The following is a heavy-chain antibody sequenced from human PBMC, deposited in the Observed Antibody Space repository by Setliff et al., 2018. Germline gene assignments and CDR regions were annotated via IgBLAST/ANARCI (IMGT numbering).Heavy chain of an antibody. Sequence: GASVKVSCKASGYTFTLYYLHWVRQAPGQGLEWMGRINANSGGTNYAQKFQGRVTMTRDTSISTAYMDLSRLRSDDTAVYYCARGSVEYSRGWYYFDYWAQGTLVTVSS. J-gene: IGHJ4*02. CDR1: GYTFTLYY. D-gene: IGHD6-19*01. CDR3: ARGSVEYSRGWYYFDY. V-gene: IGHV1-2*06. CDR2: INANSGGT.